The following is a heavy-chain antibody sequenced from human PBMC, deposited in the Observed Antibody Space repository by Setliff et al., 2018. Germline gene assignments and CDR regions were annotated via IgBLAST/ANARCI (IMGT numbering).Heavy chain of an antibody. Sequence: ASVKVSCKASGYTFRNYAFAWVRQAPGQGPEWVGWISVYNGDTNYAQKFQGRVTLTTDTSTSTAYMELRSLTSDDSAFYYCARAPSVELVTIRTNSWFTYWGQGTLVTVS. CDR2: ISVYNGDT. J-gene: IGHJ4*02. CDR1: GYTFRNYA. D-gene: IGHD5-18*01. CDR3: ARAPSVELVTIRTNSWFTY. V-gene: IGHV1-18*01.